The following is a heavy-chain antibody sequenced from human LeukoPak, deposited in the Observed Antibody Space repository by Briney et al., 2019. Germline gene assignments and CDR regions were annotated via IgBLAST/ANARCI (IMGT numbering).Heavy chain of an antibody. CDR2: ISATGNSA. V-gene: IGHV3-23*01. Sequence: GGSLRLSCEGSGFTFSNYAMAWVRQAPGKGLEWVSSISATGNSALYTDSVRGRFTISRDNSGNTVYLQMNSLRAEDTAVYYCAKRMGPYAFDIWGQGTMVTVSS. J-gene: IGHJ3*02. D-gene: IGHD2-8*01. CDR1: GFTFSNYA. CDR3: AKRMGPYAFDI.